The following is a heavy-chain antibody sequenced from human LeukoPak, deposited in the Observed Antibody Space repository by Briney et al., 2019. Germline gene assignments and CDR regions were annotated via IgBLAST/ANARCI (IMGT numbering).Heavy chain of an antibody. J-gene: IGHJ4*02. CDR1: GGSFSDYD. Sequence: SETLSLTCSVYGGSFSDYDWSWIRQPPGKGLEWIGEINQSGSTNENPSLKSRVTMSVDTSKSQFSLKLSSVTAEDTAVYYCARDFHDMVGAPNAGYFDYWGQGTLVTVSS. CDR3: ARDFHDMVGAPNAGYFDY. CDR2: INQSGST. D-gene: IGHD1-26*01. V-gene: IGHV4-34*01.